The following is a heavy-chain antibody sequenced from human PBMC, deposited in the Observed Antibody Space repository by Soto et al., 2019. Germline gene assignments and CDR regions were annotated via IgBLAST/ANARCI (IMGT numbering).Heavy chain of an antibody. CDR2: IYNSGNT. CDR1: GGSITSSSYY. CDR3: ARRGRDDQPFDY. D-gene: IGHD1-26*01. Sequence: QLQLQESGPGLVKPSETLSLTCTVSGGSITSSSYYWGWIGTPPGQGLEWIGNIYNSGNTYYNPSLKSRVTISVDTSKNQYSLKLSSVTAADTAVYNCARRGRDDQPFDYWGQGTLVTVSS. V-gene: IGHV4-39*01. J-gene: IGHJ4*02.